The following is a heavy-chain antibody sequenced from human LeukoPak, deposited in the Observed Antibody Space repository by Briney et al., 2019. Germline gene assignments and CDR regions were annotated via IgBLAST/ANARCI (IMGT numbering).Heavy chain of an antibody. J-gene: IGHJ4*02. CDR3: ARGLGMATSDY. D-gene: IGHD5-24*01. CDR2: IYYSGST. CDR1: GGSISSYY. Sequence: SETLSLTCTVSGGSISSYYWNWIRQPPGKGLEWIGYIYYSGSTNYNPSLKSRVTISVDTSKNQFSLKLSSVTAADTAVYYCARGLGMATSDYWGQGTLVTVSS. V-gene: IGHV4-59*08.